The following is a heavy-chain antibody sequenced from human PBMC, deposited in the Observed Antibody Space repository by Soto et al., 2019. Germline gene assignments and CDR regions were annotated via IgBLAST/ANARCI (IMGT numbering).Heavy chain of an antibody. V-gene: IGHV4-4*02. CDR2: IYHTGTT. D-gene: IGHD2-15*01. CDR3: ATLPPRIVVVMTDLPT. Sequence: QLRESGPGLVKPSGTLSLTCFVSGASISSTYWWSWVRQTPGKRLEWIGQIYHTGTTSYNPSLQNRVSISLHHSTHPFSLRLTSMTAADTAVYYCATLPPRIVVVMTDLPTWGQGTLVTVSS. J-gene: IGHJ5*02. CDR1: GASISSTYW.